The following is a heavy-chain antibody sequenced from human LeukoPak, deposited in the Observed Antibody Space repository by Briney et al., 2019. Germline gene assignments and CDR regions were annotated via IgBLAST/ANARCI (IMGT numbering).Heavy chain of an antibody. D-gene: IGHD1-7*01. Sequence: PGGSLRLSCAASGFTFSSYWMHWVRQAPGKGLVWVSRINTDGSSTSYADSVKGRFTISRDNAKNTLYLQMNSLRAEDTAVYYCARENYAFDAFDIWGQGTMVTVSS. CDR3: ARENYAFDAFDI. J-gene: IGHJ3*02. CDR2: INTDGSST. V-gene: IGHV3-74*01. CDR1: GFTFSSYW.